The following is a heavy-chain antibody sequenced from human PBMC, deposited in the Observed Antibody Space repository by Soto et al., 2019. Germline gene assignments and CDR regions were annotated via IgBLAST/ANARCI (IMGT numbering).Heavy chain of an antibody. CDR3: ARRYGGNFDY. D-gene: IGHD1-26*01. CDR1: GGSLSSYY. J-gene: IGHJ4*02. CDR2: IYYSGST. Sequence: SETLSLTCTVSGGSLSSYYLSWIRPPPGKGLEWIGYIYYSGSTNYNPSLKSRVTISVDTSKNQFSLKLTSVTAADTAVYYCARRYGGNFDYWGQGTLVTVSS. V-gene: IGHV4-59*01.